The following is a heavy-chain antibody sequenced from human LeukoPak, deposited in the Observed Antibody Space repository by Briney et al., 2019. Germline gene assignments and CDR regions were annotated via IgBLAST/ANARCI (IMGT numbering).Heavy chain of an antibody. CDR2: IYYSGNT. V-gene: IGHV4-61*01. Sequence: PSETLSLTCTVSRGSVSSGSYYWSWIRQPPGKGLEWIGYIYYSGNTNYKPSLKSRVTISLDTSKNQFSLKLSSVTPADTAVYYCAILRVAGCDFDHWGQGTLVTVSS. CDR3: AILRVAGCDFDH. D-gene: IGHD2-21*01. CDR1: RGSVSSGSYY. J-gene: IGHJ4*02.